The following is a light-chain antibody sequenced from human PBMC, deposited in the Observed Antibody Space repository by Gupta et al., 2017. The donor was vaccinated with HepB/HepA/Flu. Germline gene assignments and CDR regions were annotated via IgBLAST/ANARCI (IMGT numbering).Light chain of an antibody. CDR3: QQYNDWHPT. Sequence: ENVITQSPSTLSVSPGERATLTCRSSQSVTSNLAWYQQKPGQPPRLLIYAASTRAAGTPDRFRGSGFGTEFTLTISSLQSEDFGVYYCQQYNDWHPTFGGGTKVEIK. CDR2: AAS. V-gene: IGKV3-15*01. J-gene: IGKJ4*01. CDR1: QSVTSN.